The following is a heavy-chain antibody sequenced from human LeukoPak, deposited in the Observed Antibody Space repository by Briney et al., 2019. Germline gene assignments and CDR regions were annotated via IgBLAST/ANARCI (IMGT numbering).Heavy chain of an antibody. CDR1: GFTFSSYG. J-gene: IGHJ3*02. D-gene: IGHD3-10*01. Sequence: PGGTLRLSCAASGFTFSSYGMSWVRQAPGKGLEWVANIKQDGSEKYYVDSVKGRFTISRDNAKNSLYLQMNSLRAEDTAVYYCARVYLGAFDIWGQGTMVTVSS. CDR2: IKQDGSEK. V-gene: IGHV3-7*01. CDR3: ARVYLGAFDI.